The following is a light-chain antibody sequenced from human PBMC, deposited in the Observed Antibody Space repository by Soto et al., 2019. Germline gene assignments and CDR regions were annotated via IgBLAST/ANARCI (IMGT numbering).Light chain of an antibody. CDR1: SRDVGIYNL. V-gene: IGLV2-23*01. Sequence: QSALAQPASVSGSPGQSFTISCTGTSRDVGIYNLVSWYQLHPGKVPKLIIYEDTKRPSGISSRFSGSESGITAFLTISGLQAEDEADYYCCSYEGSSTYVFGTGTKVTVL. CDR2: EDT. J-gene: IGLJ1*01. CDR3: CSYEGSSTYV.